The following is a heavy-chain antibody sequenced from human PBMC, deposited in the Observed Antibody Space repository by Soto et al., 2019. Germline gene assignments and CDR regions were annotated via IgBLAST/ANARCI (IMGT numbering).Heavy chain of an antibody. J-gene: IGHJ4*02. CDR1: GGTFSSYA. CDR2: IIPIFGTA. D-gene: IGHD5-18*01. CDR3: ARGYSYGLHRFDY. Sequence: SVKVSCKASGGTFSSYAISWVRQAPGQGLEWMGGIIPIFGTANYAQKFQGRVTITADESTSTAYMELSSLRSEDTAVYYCARGYSYGLHRFDYWGQGTLVTVSS. V-gene: IGHV1-69*13.